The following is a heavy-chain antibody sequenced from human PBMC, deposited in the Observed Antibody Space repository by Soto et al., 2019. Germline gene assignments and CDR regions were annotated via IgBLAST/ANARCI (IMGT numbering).Heavy chain of an antibody. CDR1: GFTFSGSA. J-gene: IGHJ4*02. V-gene: IGHV3-73*02. CDR2: IRSKANSYAT. D-gene: IGHD1-26*01. CDR3: TRLIVGAIGFDY. Sequence: EVQLVESGGGLVQPGGSLKLSCAASGFTFSGSAMHWVRQASGKGLEWVGRIRSKANSYATAYAASVKGRFTISRDDSKTTAYLQMNNLRTEDTAVYYCTRLIVGAIGFDYWGQGTLVTVSS.